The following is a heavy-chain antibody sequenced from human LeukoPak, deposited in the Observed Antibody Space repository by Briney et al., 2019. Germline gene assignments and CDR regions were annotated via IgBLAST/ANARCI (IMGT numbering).Heavy chain of an antibody. CDR1: GGTFSSYA. V-gene: IGHV1-69*13. D-gene: IGHD5-24*01. J-gene: IGHJ1*01. CDR2: IIPILGTA. Sequence: SVKVSCKASGGTFSSYAISWVRQAPGQGLEWMGGIIPILGTANYAQKFQGRVTITADESTSTAYMELSSLRSEDTAVYYCARGQRWLQLREYFQHWGQGTLVTVSS. CDR3: ARGQRWLQLREYFQH.